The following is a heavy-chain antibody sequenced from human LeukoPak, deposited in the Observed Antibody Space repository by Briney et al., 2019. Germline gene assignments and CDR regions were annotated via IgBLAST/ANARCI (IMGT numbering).Heavy chain of an antibody. CDR3: AVGSMAPWFDY. D-gene: IGHD1-26*01. J-gene: IGHJ4*02. CDR2: IYYSGST. CDR1: GGSISSSSYY. Sequence: SETLSLTCTVSGGSISSSSYYWGWTRQPPGKGLEWIGSIYYSGSTYYNPSLKSRVTISVDTSKNQFSLKLSSVTAADTAVYYCAVGSMAPWFDYWGQGTLVTVSS. V-gene: IGHV4-39*01.